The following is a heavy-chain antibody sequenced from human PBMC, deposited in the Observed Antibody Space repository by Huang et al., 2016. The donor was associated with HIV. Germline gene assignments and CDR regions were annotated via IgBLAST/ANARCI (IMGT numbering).Heavy chain of an antibody. CDR1: GGTFSSYG. J-gene: IGHJ6*03. CDR3: ARGVFDGVWSGDLLPHFYYMDV. CDR2: IVPIFRRT. D-gene: IGHD3-10*01. V-gene: IGHV1-69*13. Sequence: QVQLVQSGAEMKKPGSSVKVSCTAPGGTFSSYGISWVWPAPGQGLEWMGAIVPIFRRTDYAQKVQGRLTITADESTSTAYMELSSLRSQDSAIYFCARGVFDGVWSGDLLPHFYYMDVWGKGTTVTVSS.